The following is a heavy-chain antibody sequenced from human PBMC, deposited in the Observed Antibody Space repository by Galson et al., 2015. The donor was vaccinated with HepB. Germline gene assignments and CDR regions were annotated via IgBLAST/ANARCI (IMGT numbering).Heavy chain of an antibody. CDR3: VRPRGAGAGDYQNWYFDL. D-gene: IGHD4-17*01. CDR2: ISYTGTYT. V-gene: IGHV3-30*04. J-gene: IGHJ2*01. CDR1: GFSLNYFP. Sequence: SLRLSCVASGFSLNYFPMHWVRQSPGKGLEWVAVISYTGTYTGYADFGRGRFTISRDNSKNALYLQMNSLRVEDTALYYCVRPRGAGAGDYQNWYFDLWGRGTLVTVSS.